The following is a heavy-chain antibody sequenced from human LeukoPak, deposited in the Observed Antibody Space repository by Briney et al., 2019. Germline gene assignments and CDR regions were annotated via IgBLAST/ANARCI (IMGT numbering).Heavy chain of an antibody. V-gene: IGHV3-74*01. Sequence: GSLRLSCAASGFTFSTYWMHWVRQAPGKGLVWVSHINSDGRNTTYADSVTGRFTISRDNTKNTLYLQMNSLRAEDTAVYYCAKIWFGELSHFDYWGQGALVTVSS. CDR2: INSDGRNT. J-gene: IGHJ4*02. CDR3: AKIWFGELSHFDY. D-gene: IGHD3-10*01. CDR1: GFTFSTYW.